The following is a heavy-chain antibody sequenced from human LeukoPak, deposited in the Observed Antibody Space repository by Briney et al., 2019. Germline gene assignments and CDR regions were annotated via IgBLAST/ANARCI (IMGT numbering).Heavy chain of an antibody. CDR1: GGSFSGYY. J-gene: IGHJ3*02. Sequence: SETLSLTCAVYGGSFSGYYCSSIRRPPGKGLEWIGEIKHSGSTNYNPSLKSQAPISVDPSKNQFSLKRSSVTAADAAVYYCARGRYCSGGSCYRIAFDIWGEGAMVTVSS. V-gene: IGHV4-34*01. D-gene: IGHD2-15*01. CDR3: ARGRYCSGGSCYRIAFDI. CDR2: IKHSGST.